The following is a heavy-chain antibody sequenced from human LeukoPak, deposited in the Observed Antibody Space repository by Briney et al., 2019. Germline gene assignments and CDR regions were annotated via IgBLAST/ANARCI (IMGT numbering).Heavy chain of an antibody. V-gene: IGHV1-46*01. CDR1: GYTFTSYY. D-gene: IGHD1-26*01. CDR2: INPSGGST. CDR3: AREVEQQPPDY. Sequence: ASVKVSCKASGYTFTSYYIHWVRQPPGQGLEWMGIINPSGGSTSYAQKFQGRVTMTRDTSTSTVYMELSSLRSEDTAVYYCAREVEQQPPDYWGQGTLVTVSS. J-gene: IGHJ4*02.